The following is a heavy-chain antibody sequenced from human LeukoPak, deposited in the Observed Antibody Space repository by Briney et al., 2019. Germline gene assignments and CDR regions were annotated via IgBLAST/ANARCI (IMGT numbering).Heavy chain of an antibody. J-gene: IGHJ4*02. V-gene: IGHV3-11*01. Sequence: GGSLRLSCAASGFTFSDHYMSWIRQAPGKGLEWVTYISNTGHMMYYVDSVKGRFTISRDNAKNSLYLQMNSLRAEDTALYYCAKDISRYGDHGGGSDYWGQGTLVTVSS. CDR1: GFTFSDHY. CDR3: AKDISRYGDHGGGSDY. CDR2: ISNTGHMM. D-gene: IGHD4-17*01.